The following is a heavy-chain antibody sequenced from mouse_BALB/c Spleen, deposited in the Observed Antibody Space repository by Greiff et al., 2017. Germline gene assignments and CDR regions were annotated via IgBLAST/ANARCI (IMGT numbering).Heavy chain of an antibody. CDR2: INPSTGYT. J-gene: IGHJ3*01. CDR3: VYGYDGQGPFAY. V-gene: IGHV1-7*01. D-gene: IGHD2-2*01. Sequence: QVQLQQSGAELAKPGASVKMSCKASGYTFTSYWMHWVKQRPGQGLEWIGYINPSTGYTEYNQKFKDKATLTADKSSSTAYMQLSSLTSEDSAVYYCVYGYDGQGPFAYWGQGTLVTVSA. CDR1: GYTFTSYW.